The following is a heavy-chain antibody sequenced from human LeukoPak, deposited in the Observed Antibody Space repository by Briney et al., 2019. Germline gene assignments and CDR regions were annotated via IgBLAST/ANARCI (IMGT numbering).Heavy chain of an antibody. CDR3: ATTYYYDSSGYYYDY. CDR2: INHSGST. D-gene: IGHD3-22*01. CDR1: GGSFSGYY. J-gene: IGHJ4*02. Sequence: SETLSLTCAVYGGSFSGYYWSWIRQPPGKGLEWIGEINHSGSTNYNPSLKSRVTISVDTSKNQFSLKLSSVTAADTAVCYCATTYYYDSSGYYYDYWGQGTLVTVSS. V-gene: IGHV4-34*01.